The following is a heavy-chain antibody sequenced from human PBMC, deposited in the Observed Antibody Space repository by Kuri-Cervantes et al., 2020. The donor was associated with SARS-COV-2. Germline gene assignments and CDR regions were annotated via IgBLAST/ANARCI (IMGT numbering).Heavy chain of an antibody. D-gene: IGHD6-6*01. CDR2: ISGSGSYI. V-gene: IGHV3-21*04. CDR3: AREGEVEKYGSSRLTDAFDI. J-gene: IGHJ3*02. CDR1: GFTFKAYT. Sequence: GGSLRLSCAASGFTFKAYTMNWVRQAPGKALQWLSSISGSGSYIYYADSLRGRFTISRDDAKNSLFLQMNSLRAEDMAMYYCAREGEVEKYGSSRLTDAFDIWGQGTMVTVSS.